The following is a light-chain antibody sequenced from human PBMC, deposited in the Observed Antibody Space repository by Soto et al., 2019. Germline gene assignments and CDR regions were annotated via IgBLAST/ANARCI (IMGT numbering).Light chain of an antibody. CDR1: QSVSWW. J-gene: IGKJ1*01. V-gene: IGKV1-5*01. Sequence: DIQMTQSPSTLSASVGDRLTITCRASQSVSWWLAWYQQKPGKAPKLLIYDASTLESGVPLRFSGSGSGTEFTLTISSLQPDDVATYYCQQYNNFRWTLGQGTKVEIK. CDR3: QQYNNFRWT. CDR2: DAS.